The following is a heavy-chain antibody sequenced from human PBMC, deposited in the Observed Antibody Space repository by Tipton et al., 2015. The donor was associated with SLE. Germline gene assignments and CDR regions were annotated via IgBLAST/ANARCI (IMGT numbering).Heavy chain of an antibody. CDR2: IRNKADSYAT. V-gene: IGHV3-73*01. CDR3: ARKGRGGSYPEY. Sequence: GSLRLSCAASGFTFSGSTIHWVRQASGKGLEWIGRIRNKADSYATSYTASVTGRFTISRDDSKNTAYLQMNSLRAEDTAVYYCARKGRGGSYPEYWGQGTLVTVSS. J-gene: IGHJ4*02. CDR1: GFTFSGST. D-gene: IGHD1-26*01.